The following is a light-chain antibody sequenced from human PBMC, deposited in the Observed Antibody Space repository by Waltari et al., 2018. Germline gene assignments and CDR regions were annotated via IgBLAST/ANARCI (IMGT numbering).Light chain of an antibody. Sequence: QSALTQTATVSGSPGQSITISCTGTSSDVWTYNLVLWYQQHPGKAPTLIIYDVNKRPSGVSNRFSGSKSGNTASLTISGLQAADEADYYCCSYAGSAISVFGGGTKVTVL. CDR1: SSDVWTYNL. CDR2: DVN. V-gene: IGLV2-23*02. J-gene: IGLJ3*02. CDR3: CSYAGSAISV.